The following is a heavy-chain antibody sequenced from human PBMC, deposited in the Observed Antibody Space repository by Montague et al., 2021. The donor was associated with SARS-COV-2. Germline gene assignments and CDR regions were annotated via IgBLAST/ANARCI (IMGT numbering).Heavy chain of an antibody. V-gene: IGHV4-34*01. CDR2: INQSGSI. CDR3: ARVQEGFNMVLVVLGFYYYMDV. Sequence: SETLSLTCAVSGGSFSGYYWSWVRQSPGEGLEWIGEINQSGSINYNPSLKSRVIILVDMSKNQFSMKLTSVTAADTAVYYCARVQEGFNMVLVVLGFYYYMDVWGKGTTVTVSS. D-gene: IGHD3-22*01. CDR1: GGSFSGYY. J-gene: IGHJ6*03.